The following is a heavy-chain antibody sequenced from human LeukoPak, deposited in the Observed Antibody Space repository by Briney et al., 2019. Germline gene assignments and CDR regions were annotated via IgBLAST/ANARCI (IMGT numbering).Heavy chain of an antibody. CDR1: GYSISSGYY. J-gene: IGHJ6*03. V-gene: IGHV4-38-2*02. Sequence: SETLSLTCTVSGYSISSGYYWGWIRQPPGKELEWIGSIYHSGSTYYNPSLKSRVTISVDTSKNQFSLKLSSVTAADTAVYYCARSYYYYYMDVWGKGTTVTVSS. CDR2: IYHSGST. CDR3: ARSYYYYYMDV.